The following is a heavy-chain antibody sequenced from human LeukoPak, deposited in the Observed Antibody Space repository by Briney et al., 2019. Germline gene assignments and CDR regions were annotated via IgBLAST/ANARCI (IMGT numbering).Heavy chain of an antibody. CDR3: ARDRVYDFWSGYPRDNWFDP. Sequence: PSETLSPTCPVSGGSLSSYYWSWIRPPAGKGLEWIGRIYTSGSTNYNPSHKSRVTISVATTKNQFSLKLSSVTAADTAVYYCARDRVYDFWSGYPRDNWFDPWGQGTLVTVSS. J-gene: IGHJ5*02. CDR2: IYTSGST. V-gene: IGHV4-4*07. D-gene: IGHD3-3*01. CDR1: GGSLSSYY.